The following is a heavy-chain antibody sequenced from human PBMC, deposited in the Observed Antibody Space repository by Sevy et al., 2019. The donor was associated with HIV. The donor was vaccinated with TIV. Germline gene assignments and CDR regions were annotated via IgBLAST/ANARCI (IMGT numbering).Heavy chain of an antibody. CDR2: INPNTGAT. D-gene: IGHD4-4*01. Sequence: ASVKVSCKASGYTFTGYHLHWVRQAPGQGPEWMGWINPNTGATNYAQKFQGRVTMTRDTSISTAYMELSRLRSDDTAVYYCAREGEDTVTTMNYYYYGMDVWGQGTTVTVSS. CDR1: GYTFTGYH. V-gene: IGHV1-2*02. J-gene: IGHJ6*02. CDR3: AREGEDTVTTMNYYYYGMDV.